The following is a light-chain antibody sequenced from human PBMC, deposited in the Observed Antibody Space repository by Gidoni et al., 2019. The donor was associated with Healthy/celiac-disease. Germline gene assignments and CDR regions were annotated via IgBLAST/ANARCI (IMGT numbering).Light chain of an antibody. Sequence: EIVLTQSPGTLSLSPGERATLSCRASQSVSSSYLAWYQQKPGQAPRLLIYCASSRATGIPDRFSGSVSGTDFTLTISRLEPEDFAVYYCQQYGSSPSITFGQGTRLEIK. CDR2: CAS. CDR3: QQYGSSPSIT. J-gene: IGKJ5*01. CDR1: QSVSSSY. V-gene: IGKV3-20*01.